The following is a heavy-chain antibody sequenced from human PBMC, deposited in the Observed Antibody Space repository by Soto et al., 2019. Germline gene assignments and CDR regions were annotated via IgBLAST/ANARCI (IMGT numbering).Heavy chain of an antibody. J-gene: IGHJ4*02. CDR1: GGSFSGYY. V-gene: IGHV4-34*01. Sequence: QVQLQQWGAGLLKPSETLSLTCAVYGGSFSGYYWSWIRQPPGKGLEWIGEINHSGSTNYNPSLKSRVTISVDPSKDQFSLKLSSVAAAETAVYYCARGRLGLRFLEYRYYFDYWGQGTLVTVSS. CDR3: ARGRLGLRFLEYRYYFDY. CDR2: INHSGST. D-gene: IGHD3-3*01.